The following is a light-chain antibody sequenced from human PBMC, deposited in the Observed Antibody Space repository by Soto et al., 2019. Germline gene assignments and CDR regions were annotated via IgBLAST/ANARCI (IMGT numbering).Light chain of an antibody. CDR1: QGIITY. J-gene: IGKJ3*01. V-gene: IGKV1-9*01. CDR2: GAS. Sequence: IQLTQSPSSLSASVGDRVTITCRASQGIITYLAWYQQKPGKAPKLLIYGASTLQSGVPSRFGGSGSGTDFTLTVSSLQPEDFETYCCQQLFMYPPTFGPGTKVDIK. CDR3: QQLFMYPPT.